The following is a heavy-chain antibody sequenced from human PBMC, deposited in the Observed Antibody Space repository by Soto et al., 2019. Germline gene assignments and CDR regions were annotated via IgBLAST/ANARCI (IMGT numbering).Heavy chain of an antibody. CDR3: AKSPPYDSSGRSLPPDY. CDR1: GFTFSSYG. J-gene: IGHJ4*02. V-gene: IGHV3-30*18. D-gene: IGHD3-22*01. CDR2: ISYDGSNK. Sequence: PGGSLRLSCAASGFTFSSYGMHWVRQAPGKGLEWVAVISYDGSNKYYADSVKGRFTISRDNSKNTLYLQMNSLRAEDTAVYYCAKSPPYDSSGRSLPPDYWGQGTLVTVSS.